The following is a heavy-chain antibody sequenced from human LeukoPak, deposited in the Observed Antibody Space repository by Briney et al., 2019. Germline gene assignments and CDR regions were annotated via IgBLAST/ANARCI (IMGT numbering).Heavy chain of an antibody. Sequence: PGGSLRLSCAAPGFTFSSYSLNWVRQAPGKGLEWVSSISSSSTYIYYADSVKGRFTISRDNANNSLYLQMNSLRAEDTAVYYCARGTGAGLVQAYYFDYWGQGTLVTVSS. V-gene: IGHV3-21*06. D-gene: IGHD3/OR15-3a*01. J-gene: IGHJ4*02. CDR1: GFTFSSYS. CDR3: ARGTGAGLVQAYYFDY. CDR2: ISSSSTYI.